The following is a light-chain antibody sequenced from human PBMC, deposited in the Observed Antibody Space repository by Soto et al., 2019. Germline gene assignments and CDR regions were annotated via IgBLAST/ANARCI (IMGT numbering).Light chain of an antibody. V-gene: IGKV3-11*01. Sequence: EVILTQFPANLSLSPGESATLSCGASHSVSYHLAWYQQKPGQAPRLLIYDASNRAPGIPPRFSGGGSGKDLTLTIRTLEPEDSPIYYCQQRSRWPALTFGGGTKVDIK. J-gene: IGKJ4*01. CDR1: HSVSYH. CDR3: QQRSRWPALT. CDR2: DAS.